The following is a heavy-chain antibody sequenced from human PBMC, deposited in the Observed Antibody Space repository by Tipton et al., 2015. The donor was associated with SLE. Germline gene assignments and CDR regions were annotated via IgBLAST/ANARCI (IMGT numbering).Heavy chain of an antibody. CDR1: GVSISSGSYY. J-gene: IGHJ5*02. D-gene: IGHD2-8*01. V-gene: IGHV4-61*02. CDR3: ARLGYCTTDICYTGIDL. Sequence: TLSLTCTVSGVSISSGSYYWNWIRQPAGKGLEWIGRVYITGSPYYNPALERRLTISIDRSRNQFSLKLSSVTAADTAVYYCARLGYCTTDICYTGIDLWAQGTLVTVSS. CDR2: VYITGSP.